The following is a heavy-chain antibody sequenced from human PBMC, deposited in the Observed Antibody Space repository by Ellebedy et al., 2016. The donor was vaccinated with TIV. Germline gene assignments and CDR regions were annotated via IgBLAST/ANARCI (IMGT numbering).Heavy chain of an antibody. J-gene: IGHJ5*02. CDR1: GGSFSGYY. CDR2: IYYSGST. Sequence: SETLSLXCPVYGGSFSGYYGSWIRQPAGKGLEWIGYIYYSGSTNYNPSLKSRVTISVDTSKNQFSLKLSSVTAADTAVYYCARHPGEYCSGGSCYGNWFDPWGQGTLVTVSS. D-gene: IGHD2-15*01. V-gene: IGHV4-59*08. CDR3: ARHPGEYCSGGSCYGNWFDP.